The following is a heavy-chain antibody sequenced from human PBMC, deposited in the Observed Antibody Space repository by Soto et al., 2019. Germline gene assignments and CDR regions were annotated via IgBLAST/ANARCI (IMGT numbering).Heavy chain of an antibody. CDR3: ARDGGLAARRSMNWFDP. V-gene: IGHV1-8*01. CDR2: MNPNSGNT. CDR1: GYTFTSYD. J-gene: IGHJ5*02. Sequence: GASVKVSCKASGYTFTSYDINWVRQATGQGLEWMGWMNPNSGNTGYAQKFQGRVTMTRNTSISTAHMELSSLRSEDTAVYYCARDGGLAARRSMNWFDPWGQGTLVTVS. D-gene: IGHD6-6*01.